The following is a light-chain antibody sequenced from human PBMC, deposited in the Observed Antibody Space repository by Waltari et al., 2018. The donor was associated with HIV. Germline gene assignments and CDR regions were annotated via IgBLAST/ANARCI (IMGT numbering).Light chain of an antibody. CDR3: SSWDDSLFGVA. Sequence: QSVLTQPPSASGTPGQTVTISCSGSDSHLGTNTVNWYQQLPGRAPKLLIVTNFQRPSGVPDRFSGSKSGTSASLAISGLQSEDEAIYYCSSWDDSLFGVAFGGGTKVTVL. CDR2: TNF. J-gene: IGLJ2*01. V-gene: IGLV1-44*01. CDR1: DSHLGTNT.